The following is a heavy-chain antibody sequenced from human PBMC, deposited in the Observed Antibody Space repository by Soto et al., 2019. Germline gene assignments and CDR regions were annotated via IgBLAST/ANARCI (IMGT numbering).Heavy chain of an antibody. Sequence: SVKVSCKASGGTFSSYAISWVRQAPGQGLEWMGGIIPIFGTANYAQKFQGRVTITADKSTSTAYMELSSLRSEDTAVYYCARGGIVVASSKRNWFDPWGQGTLVTVSS. CDR3: ARGGIVVASSKRNWFDP. D-gene: IGHD2-15*01. J-gene: IGHJ5*02. CDR2: IIPIFGTA. CDR1: GGTFSSYA. V-gene: IGHV1-69*06.